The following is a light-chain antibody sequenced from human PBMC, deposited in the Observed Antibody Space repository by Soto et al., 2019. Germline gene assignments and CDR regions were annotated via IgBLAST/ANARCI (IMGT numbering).Light chain of an antibody. J-gene: IGKJ2*01. CDR3: QQSSPYSAFT. Sequence: DIQLTQSPSTLSASVGDRVTFTCRASQGINRWLAWYQQKPGKAPKVLIYDASSLESGVPSRFIGSGSGTEFTLTISSLQPDDFSTYYCQQSSPYSAFTFCQGTKLEVK. V-gene: IGKV1-5*01. CDR1: QGINRW. CDR2: DAS.